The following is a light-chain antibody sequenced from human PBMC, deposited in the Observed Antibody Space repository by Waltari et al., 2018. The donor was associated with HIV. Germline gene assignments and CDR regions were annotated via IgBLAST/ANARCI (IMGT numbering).Light chain of an antibody. V-gene: IGLV1-51*01. CDR1: GSNLANNY. J-gene: IGLJ3*02. CDR2: DND. Sequence: QSMLTQPPSVSAAPGQKVTISCSGTGSNLANNYVSWYQHLPGAAPTLVIYDNDNRPSGIPDRFSGSKSGASATLFITGLQTGDEGDYYCGTWDSSLNAGVFGGGTKLTVL. CDR3: GTWDSSLNAGV.